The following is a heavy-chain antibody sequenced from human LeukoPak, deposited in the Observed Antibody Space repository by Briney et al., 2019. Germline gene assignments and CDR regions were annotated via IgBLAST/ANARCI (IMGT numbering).Heavy chain of an antibody. J-gene: IGHJ5*02. CDR3: ARPHSGSWYNWFDP. D-gene: IGHD1-26*01. CDR2: ISAYNGNT. CDR1: GYTFTSYG. V-gene: IGHV1-18*01. Sequence: ASVKVSCKASGYTFTSYGISWVRQAPGQGLEWMGWISAYNGNTNYAQKLQGRVTMTTDTSTSTAYMELRSLRSDDTAVYYCARPHSGSWYNWFDPWGRGTLVTVSS.